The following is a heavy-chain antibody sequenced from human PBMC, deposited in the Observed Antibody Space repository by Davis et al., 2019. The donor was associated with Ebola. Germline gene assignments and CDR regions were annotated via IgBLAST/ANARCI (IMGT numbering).Heavy chain of an antibody. J-gene: IGHJ3*02. Sequence: PSETLSLTCAISGDSVSSNSAAWNWIRQSPSRGLEWLGRTYYRSKWYNDYAVSVKSRITINPDTSKNQFSLQLNSVTPEDTAVYYCASLYCGLSSTSCSPGAFDIWGQGTMVTVSS. CDR2: TYYRSKWYN. D-gene: IGHD2-2*01. CDR1: GDSVSSNSAA. CDR3: ASLYCGLSSTSCSPGAFDI. V-gene: IGHV6-1*01.